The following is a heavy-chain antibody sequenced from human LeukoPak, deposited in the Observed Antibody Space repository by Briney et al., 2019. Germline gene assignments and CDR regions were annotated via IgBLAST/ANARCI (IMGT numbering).Heavy chain of an antibody. Sequence: SETLSLTCAVYGGSFSRYYWSWIRQSPGKGLEWIAEIDHRGDTNYNPSVKSRVTISVDTSKNQFSLRVRSLSAADTAVYYCARGATISETGYFDFWGQGTLVTVSS. J-gene: IGHJ4*03. D-gene: IGHD5-24*01. V-gene: IGHV4-34*01. CDR1: GGSFSRYY. CDR3: ARGATISETGYFDF. CDR2: IDHRGDT.